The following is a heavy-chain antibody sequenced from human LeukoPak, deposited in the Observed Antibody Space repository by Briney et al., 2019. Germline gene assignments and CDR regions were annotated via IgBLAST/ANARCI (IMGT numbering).Heavy chain of an antibody. CDR1: GFTVSSKY. CDR2: ISDSGGSI. J-gene: IGHJ6*03. V-gene: IGHV3-23*01. CDR3: AKIGQWLGANYYYMDV. D-gene: IGHD6-19*01. Sequence: GGSLRLSCAASGFTVSSKYMIWVRQAPGKGPEWVSAISDSGGSIYYADSVKGRFTISRDNSKNTLYLQMKSLRAEDTAVYYCAKIGQWLGANYYYMDVWGKGTTVTVSS.